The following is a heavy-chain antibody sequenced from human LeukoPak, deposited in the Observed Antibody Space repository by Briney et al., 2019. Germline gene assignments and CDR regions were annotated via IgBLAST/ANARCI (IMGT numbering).Heavy chain of an antibody. J-gene: IGHJ4*02. CDR3: ASWEASTNY. V-gene: IGHV3-7*01. Sequence: PGGSLRLSCAASGLFFSTNWMSWARQAPGKGLEWVATIKPDGRDKYYVDSVKGRFTMSRDNGKNSVYLQMNSLRAEDTAVYYCASWEASTNYWGQGTLVTVSS. CDR1: GLFFSTNW. CDR2: IKPDGRDK. D-gene: IGHD1-26*01.